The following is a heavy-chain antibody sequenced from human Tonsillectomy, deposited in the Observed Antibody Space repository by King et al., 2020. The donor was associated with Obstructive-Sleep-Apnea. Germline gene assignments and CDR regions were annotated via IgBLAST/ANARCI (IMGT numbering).Heavy chain of an antibody. Sequence: QVTLKESGPTLVKPTQTLTLTCTFSGFSLSTIGVGVGWIRQPPGKALEWLALIYWDDDKRYSPSLKSRLTITKDTSKNQVVLTMTNMDPVDTATYYCAHSKFEHYYDSSGYFFTTHYFDYWGQGTLVTVSS. CDR2: IYWDDDK. CDR1: GFSLSTIGVG. D-gene: IGHD3-22*01. J-gene: IGHJ4*02. V-gene: IGHV2-5*02. CDR3: AHSKFEHYYDSSGYFFTTHYFDY.